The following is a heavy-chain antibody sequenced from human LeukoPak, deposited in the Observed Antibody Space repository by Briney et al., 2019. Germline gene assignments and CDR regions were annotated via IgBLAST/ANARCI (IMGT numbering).Heavy chain of an antibody. J-gene: IGHJ4*02. Sequence: PGASLQISCKGSGYSFTSYWISWVRQLPGKGLEWMGRIDPSDSYTNYSPSFQGHVTISADKSISTAYLQWSSLKASDTAMYYWARLYYYGSGSYYILDYWGQGTLVTVSS. V-gene: IGHV5-10-1*01. CDR1: GYSFTSYW. D-gene: IGHD3-10*01. CDR2: IDPSDSYT. CDR3: ARLYYYGSGSYYILDY.